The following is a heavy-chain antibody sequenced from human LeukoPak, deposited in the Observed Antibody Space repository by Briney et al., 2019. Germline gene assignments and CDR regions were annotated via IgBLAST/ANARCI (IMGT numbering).Heavy chain of an antibody. D-gene: IGHD3-22*01. CDR3: ATPYPDYDSSGYYVFDY. CDR1: GGTFSSYA. Sequence: SVKVSCKASGGTFSSYAISWVRQAPGQGPEWMGGIIPIFGTANYAQKFQGRVTITTDESTSTAYMELSSLRSEDTAVYYCATPYPDYDSSGYYVFDYWGQGTLVTVSS. J-gene: IGHJ4*02. V-gene: IGHV1-69*05. CDR2: IIPIFGTA.